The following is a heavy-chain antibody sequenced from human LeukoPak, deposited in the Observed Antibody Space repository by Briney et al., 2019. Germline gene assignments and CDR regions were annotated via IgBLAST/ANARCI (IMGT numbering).Heavy chain of an antibody. J-gene: IGHJ6*03. V-gene: IGHV1-8*01. D-gene: IGHD4-23*01. CDR1: GYTFTSYD. CDR2: MNPNSGNT. Sequence: ASMKVSCKASGYTFTSYDINWVRQATGQGLEWMGWMNPNSGNTGYAQKFQGRVTMTRNTSISTAYMELSSLRSGDTAVYYCARVIGRLPYGGKTLRYMDVWGKGTTVTVSS. CDR3: ARVIGRLPYGGKTLRYMDV.